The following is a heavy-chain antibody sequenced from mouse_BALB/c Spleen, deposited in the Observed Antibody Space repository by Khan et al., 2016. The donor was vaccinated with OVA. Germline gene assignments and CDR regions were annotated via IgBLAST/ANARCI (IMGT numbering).Heavy chain of an antibody. CDR1: GYSITSDYA. CDR2: ISYSGDT. Sequence: EVQLQESGPGLVKPSQSLSLTCTVTGYSITSDYAWNWIRQFPGNKLEWMGYISYSGDTAYNPSLKSRISITRDTPKNQFFLQLNSVTTEDTATSYCASMILYYYGSNFEGYSFDYWGQGTTLTVSS. J-gene: IGHJ2*01. D-gene: IGHD1-1*01. CDR3: ASMILYYYGSNFEGYSFDY. V-gene: IGHV3-2*02.